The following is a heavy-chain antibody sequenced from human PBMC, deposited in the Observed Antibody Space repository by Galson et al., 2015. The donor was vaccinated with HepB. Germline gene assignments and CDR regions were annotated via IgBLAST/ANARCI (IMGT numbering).Heavy chain of an antibody. CDR2: VSGLGGDT. V-gene: IGHV3-23*01. Sequence: SLRLSCAASGFAFGSYAMSWVRQAPGKGLEWVSTVSGLGGDTYYADSVQGRFTISRDNSKNTLSLQVNSLAADDTAVYYCAKGHCSTTSCYRGAFDVWGQGTPVTVSS. J-gene: IGHJ3*01. CDR3: AKGHCSTTSCYRGAFDV. CDR1: GFAFGSYA. D-gene: IGHD2-2*01.